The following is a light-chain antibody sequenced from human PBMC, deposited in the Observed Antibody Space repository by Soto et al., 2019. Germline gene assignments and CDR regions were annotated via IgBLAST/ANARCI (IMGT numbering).Light chain of an antibody. CDR3: CSYAGSSTS. V-gene: IGLV2-23*01. CDR1: NSDIGSYNL. J-gene: IGLJ2*01. Sequence: QSALTQPASVSGSPGQSITISCIGTNSDIGSYNLVSWYQQQPGKAPKLMIYEGTKRPSGVSNRFSGSKSGNTASLTISGLQAEDEADYYCCSYAGSSTSFGGGTKLTVL. CDR2: EGT.